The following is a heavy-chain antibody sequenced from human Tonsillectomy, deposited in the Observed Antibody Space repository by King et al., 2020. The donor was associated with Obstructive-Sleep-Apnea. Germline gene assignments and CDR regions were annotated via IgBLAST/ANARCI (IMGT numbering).Heavy chain of an antibody. V-gene: IGHV4-39*07. J-gene: IGHJ4*02. CDR2: VYYTGST. CDR3: ARKQWLAPFDY. D-gene: IGHD6-19*01. CDR1: GVSISGSDYY. Sequence: LQLQESGPGLVKPSETLSLTCTVSGVSISGSDYYWGWIRQPPGKGLEWIGAVYYTGSTYFNPSPKSRLTISVDTSKNQFSLRLSSVTAADTAVYYCARKQWLAPFDYWGQGTLVTVSS.